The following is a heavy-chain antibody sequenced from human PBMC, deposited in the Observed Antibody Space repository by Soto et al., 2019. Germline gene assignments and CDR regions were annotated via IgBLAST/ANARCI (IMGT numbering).Heavy chain of an antibody. CDR3: ARSGSYLAVDY. Sequence: PSETLSLTCTVSGGSISSYYWSWIRQPPGKGLEWIGYIYYSGSTNYNPSLKSRVTISVDTSKNQFSLKLSSVTAADTAVYYCARSGSYLAVDYWSQGTLVTVSS. V-gene: IGHV4-59*01. D-gene: IGHD1-26*01. CDR2: IYYSGST. J-gene: IGHJ4*02. CDR1: GGSISSYY.